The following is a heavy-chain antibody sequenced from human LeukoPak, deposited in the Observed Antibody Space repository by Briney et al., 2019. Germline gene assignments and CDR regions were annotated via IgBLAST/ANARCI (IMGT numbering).Heavy chain of an antibody. Sequence: SETLSLTCAVSGGSISSSNWWSWVRQPPGKGLEWIGEIYHSGSTYYNPSLKSRVTISVDTPKNQFSLKLSSVTAADTAVYYCARLTIFGVVTYVDPWGQGTLVTVSS. CDR3: ARLTIFGVVTYVDP. CDR2: IYHSGST. V-gene: IGHV4-4*02. J-gene: IGHJ5*02. D-gene: IGHD3-3*01. CDR1: GGSISSSNW.